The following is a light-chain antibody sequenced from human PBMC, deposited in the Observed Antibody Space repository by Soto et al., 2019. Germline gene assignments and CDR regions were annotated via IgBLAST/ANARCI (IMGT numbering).Light chain of an antibody. V-gene: IGKV3-11*01. CDR2: DAS. CDR1: QSVSSY. Sequence: EIVLTQSPATLSLSPGERATLSCRASQSVSSYLAWYQQKPGQAPRLPIYDASNRATGIPARFSGSGSGTDFTLTITSLEPEDFAVYYCQQRSNWPPIFTFGPGTKVDFK. CDR3: QQRSNWPPIFT. J-gene: IGKJ3*01.